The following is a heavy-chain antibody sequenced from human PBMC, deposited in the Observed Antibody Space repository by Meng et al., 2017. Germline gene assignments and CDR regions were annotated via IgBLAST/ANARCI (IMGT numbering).Heavy chain of an antibody. CDR3: ARVRYYYDSSGYYATSYYFDY. V-gene: IGHV4-34*01. J-gene: IGHJ4*02. Sequence: QVNVQPWGAGLLNLSETLSLTCAVYGGSFSGYYWSWIRQPPGKGLEWIGEINHSGSTNYNPSLKSRVTISVDTSKNQFSLKLSSVTAADTAVYYCARVRYYYDSSGYYATSYYFDYWGQGTLVTVSS. D-gene: IGHD3-22*01. CDR1: GGSFSGYY. CDR2: INHSGST.